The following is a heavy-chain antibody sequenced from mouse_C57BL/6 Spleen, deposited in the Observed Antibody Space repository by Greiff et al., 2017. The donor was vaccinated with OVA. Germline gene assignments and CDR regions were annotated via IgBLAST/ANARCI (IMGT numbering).Heavy chain of an antibody. CDR2: ISNGGGST. V-gene: IGHV5-12*01. CDR1: GFTFSDYY. D-gene: IGHD2-12*01. CDR3: ARQGLLFFYAMDY. J-gene: IGHJ4*01. Sequence: EVKLVESGGGLVQPGGSLKLSCAASGFTFSDYYMYWVRQTPEKRLEWVAYISNGGGSTYYPDTVKGRFTISRDNAKNTLYLQMSRLKSEDTAMYYCARQGLLFFYAMDYWGQGTSVTVSS.